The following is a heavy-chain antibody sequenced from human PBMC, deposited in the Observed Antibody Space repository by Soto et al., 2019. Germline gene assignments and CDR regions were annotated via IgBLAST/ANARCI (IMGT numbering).Heavy chain of an antibody. CDR2: INPSGGST. D-gene: IGHD6-19*01. J-gene: IGHJ4*02. V-gene: IGHV1-46*01. CDR1: GYTFTSYY. Sequence: ASVKVSCKASGYTFTSYYMHWVQQAPGQGLEWMGIINPSGGSTSYAQKFQGRVTMTRDTSTSTVYMELSSLRSEDTAVYYCAVRARPIAVGNYWGQGTLVTVSS. CDR3: AVRARPIAVGNY.